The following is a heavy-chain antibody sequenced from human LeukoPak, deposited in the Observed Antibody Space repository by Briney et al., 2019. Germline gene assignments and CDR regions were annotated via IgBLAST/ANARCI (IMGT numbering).Heavy chain of an antibody. CDR1: GYTFTSYG. V-gene: IGHV1-18*01. Sequence: ASVKVSCKASGYTFTSYGISWVRQAPGQGLEWMGWISAYNGNTNYAQKLHGRVTMTTDTSTSTAYMELRSLRSDDTAVYYCARDLWAPIKLLWFGELSWRFDYWGQGTLVTVSS. D-gene: IGHD3-10*01. CDR2: ISAYNGNT. J-gene: IGHJ4*02. CDR3: ARDLWAPIKLLWFGELSWRFDY.